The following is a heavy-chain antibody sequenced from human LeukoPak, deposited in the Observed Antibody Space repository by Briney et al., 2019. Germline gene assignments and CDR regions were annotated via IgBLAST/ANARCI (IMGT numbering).Heavy chain of an antibody. J-gene: IGHJ4*02. CDR1: GFTFSSYG. V-gene: IGHV3-30*18. D-gene: IGHD3-9*01. CDR3: AKPYYDILTGYLFDY. CDR2: ISYDGSNK. Sequence: GSLRLSCAASGFTFSSYGMHWVRQAPGKGLEWVAVISYDGSNKYYADSVKGRFTISRDNSKNTLYLQMNSLRAEDTAVYYCAKPYYDILTGYLFDYWGQGTLVTVSS.